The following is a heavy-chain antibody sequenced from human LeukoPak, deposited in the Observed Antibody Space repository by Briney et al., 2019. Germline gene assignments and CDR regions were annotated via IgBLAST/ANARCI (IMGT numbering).Heavy chain of an antibody. Sequence: GGSLRLSCAASGFIFSNYAMSWVRQAPGKGLERVLSFDTLDGLTNYAESVKGRFTLYRDNSKNTLYLQMNSLTAEDTAVYYCAKPFSFGSDSSYQAFDSWGLGTLVTVSS. J-gene: IGHJ4*02. V-gene: IGHV3-23*01. CDR2: FDTLDGLT. D-gene: IGHD3-10*01. CDR1: GFIFSNYA. CDR3: AKPFSFGSDSSYQAFDS.